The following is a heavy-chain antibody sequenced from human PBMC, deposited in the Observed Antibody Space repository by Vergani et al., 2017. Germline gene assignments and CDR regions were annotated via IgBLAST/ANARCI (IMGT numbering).Heavy chain of an antibody. CDR2: IIPIFGTA. V-gene: IGHV1-69*01. Sequence: QVQLVQSGAEVKKPGSSVKVSCKASGGTFSIYAISWVRQAPGQGLEWMGGIIPIFGTANYAQKFQGRVTITADESTSTAYMELSSLRSEDTAVYYCARGGDGYNTRGSFFDYWGQGTLVTVSS. CDR1: GGTFSIYA. CDR3: ARGGDGYNTRGSFFDY. D-gene: IGHD5-24*01. J-gene: IGHJ4*02.